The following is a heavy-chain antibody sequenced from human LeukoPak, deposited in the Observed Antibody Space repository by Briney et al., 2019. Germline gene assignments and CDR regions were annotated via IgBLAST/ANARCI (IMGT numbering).Heavy chain of an antibody. V-gene: IGHV5-51*01. J-gene: IGHJ6*03. CDR1: GYSFTSYW. D-gene: IGHD6-13*01. CDR3: ARHGYSSSWYAPSNYYYYMDV. CDR2: IYPSDSDT. Sequence: GESLKISCKGPGYSFTSYWIGWVRQMPGKGLEWMGIIYPSDSDTRYSPSFQGQVTISADKSISTAYLQWSSLKASDTAMYYCARHGYSSSWYAPSNYYYYMDVWGKGTTVTVSS.